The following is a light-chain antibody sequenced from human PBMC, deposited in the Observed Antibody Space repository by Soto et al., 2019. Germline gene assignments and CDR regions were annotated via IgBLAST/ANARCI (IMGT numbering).Light chain of an antibody. CDR1: QGISNW. Sequence: DIQMTQSPSSVSASVGDRVTITRRASQGISNWLAWYQQRPGKVPKLLIYDASTLQSGVPSRFSGSGSGTHFTLTIISLQPEDFATYYCQQAGSFPITFGPGTKVEIK. J-gene: IGKJ3*01. V-gene: IGKV1-12*01. CDR2: DAS. CDR3: QQAGSFPIT.